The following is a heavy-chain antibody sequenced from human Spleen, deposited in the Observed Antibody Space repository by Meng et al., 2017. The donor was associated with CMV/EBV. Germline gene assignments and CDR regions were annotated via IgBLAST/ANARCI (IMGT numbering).Heavy chain of an antibody. J-gene: IGHJ5*02. V-gene: IGHV3-53*01. CDR3: AKDHGVWNT. Sequence: RLSGAASGATFASEAMRWVRQGPGKGLEWVSVIDSGGSTYYADSVKGRFTISRDKSKNTQYLQLNSLRAEDTAVYYCAKDHGVWNTWGQGSLVTVSS. D-gene: IGHD2-8*01. CDR2: IDSGGST. CDR1: GATFASEA.